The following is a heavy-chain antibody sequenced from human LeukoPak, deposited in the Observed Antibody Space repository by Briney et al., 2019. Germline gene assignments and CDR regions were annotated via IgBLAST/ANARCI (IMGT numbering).Heavy chain of an antibody. J-gene: IGHJ6*03. CDR3: AKGPAADYFYYYMDV. D-gene: IGHD2-2*01. CDR2: ISAGGGSA. V-gene: IGHV3-23*01. Sequence: GGSLRLSCAASGFTFDDYAMYWVRQAPGKGLEWVSAISAGGGSAYYADSVKGRFTISRDNSKNTPYVQMHSLRAEDTAVYYCAKGPAADYFYYYMDVWGKGTTVTVSS. CDR1: GFTFDDYA.